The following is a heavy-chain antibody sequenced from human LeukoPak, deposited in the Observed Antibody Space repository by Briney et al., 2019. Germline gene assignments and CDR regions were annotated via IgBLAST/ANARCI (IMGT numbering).Heavy chain of an antibody. CDR1: GGSISSYY. J-gene: IGHJ5*02. CDR2: IYYSGST. Sequence: SETLSLTCTVSGGSISSYYWSWIRQPPGKGLEWIGYIYYSGSTNYNPSPKSRVTISVDTSKNQFSLKLSSVTAADTAVYYCARSRAGYNWFDPWGQGTLVTVSS. D-gene: IGHD6-19*01. CDR3: ARSRAGYNWFDP. V-gene: IGHV4-59*01.